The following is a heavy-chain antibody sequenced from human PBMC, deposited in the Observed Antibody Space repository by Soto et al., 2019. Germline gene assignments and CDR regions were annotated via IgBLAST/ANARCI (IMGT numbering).Heavy chain of an antibody. V-gene: IGHV5-51*01. CDR1: GYSFTSYW. D-gene: IGHD1-1*01. Sequence: RGESLKISFKGSGYSFTSYWIGWVRQMPGKGLEWMGIIYPGDSDTIYSPSFQGQVTMSADKSNSTVYLQWGSLKASDNAMYYCASFVSVATTTGDHWGQGTLVTVSS. J-gene: IGHJ4*02. CDR3: ASFVSVATTTGDH. CDR2: IYPGDSDT.